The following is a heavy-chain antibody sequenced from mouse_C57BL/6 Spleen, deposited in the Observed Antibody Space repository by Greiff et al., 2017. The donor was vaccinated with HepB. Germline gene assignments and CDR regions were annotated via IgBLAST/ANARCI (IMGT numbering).Heavy chain of an antibody. D-gene: IGHD2-4*01. CDR3: ARSTMITGGAMDY. Sequence: VQLQQPGTELVKPGASVKLSCKASGYTFTSYWMHWVKQRPGQGLEWIGNINPSNGGTNYNEKFKSKATLAVDKSCSTAYMQLSSLTSEDSAVYYCARSTMITGGAMDYWGQGTSVTVSS. V-gene: IGHV1-53*01. CDR2: INPSNGGT. CDR1: GYTFTSYW. J-gene: IGHJ4*01.